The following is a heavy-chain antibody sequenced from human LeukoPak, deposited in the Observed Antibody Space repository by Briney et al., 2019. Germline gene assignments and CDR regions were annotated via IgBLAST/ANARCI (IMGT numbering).Heavy chain of an antibody. CDR3: ARDPVIEYGSSPLYFDY. Sequence: PGGSLRLSCAASGFTFSSYWMSWIRQAPGKGLEWVSYISSSGSTIYYADSVKGRFTISRDNAKNSLYLQMNSLRAEDTAVYYCARDPVIEYGSSPLYFDYWGQGTLVTVSS. CDR2: ISSSGSTI. V-gene: IGHV3-11*04. J-gene: IGHJ4*02. CDR1: GFTFSSYW. D-gene: IGHD6-6*01.